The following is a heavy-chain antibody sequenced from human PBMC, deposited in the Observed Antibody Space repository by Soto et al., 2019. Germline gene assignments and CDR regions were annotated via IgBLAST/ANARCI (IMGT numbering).Heavy chain of an antibody. CDR1: GFTFSSSS. CDR2: ISSSSSYI. D-gene: IGHD2-2*01. V-gene: IGHV3-21*01. Sequence: PGGSLRISCAASGFTFSSSSMNWVRQAPGKGLEWVSSISSSSSYIYYADSVKGRFTISRDNAKNSLYLQMNSLRAEDTAVYYCAREVVPAVTNYWGQGTLVTVSS. J-gene: IGHJ4*02. CDR3: AREVVPAVTNY.